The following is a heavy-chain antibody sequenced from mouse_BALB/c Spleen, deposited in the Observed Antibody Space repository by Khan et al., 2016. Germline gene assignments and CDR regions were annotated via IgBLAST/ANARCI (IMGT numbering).Heavy chain of an antibody. J-gene: IGHJ2*01. CDR3: ASDDYDVGFDF. Sequence: QVQLKESGPGLVAPSQSLSITCTVSGFSLTGYGVNWVRQPPGKGLEWLGMIWGDGSTDYNSALKSRLTISKDNSKSQVLLKMNSLQTDDTARYYCASDDYDVGFDFWGQVTTLTVSS. CDR2: IWGDGST. D-gene: IGHD2-4*01. V-gene: IGHV2-6-7*01. CDR1: GFSLTGYG.